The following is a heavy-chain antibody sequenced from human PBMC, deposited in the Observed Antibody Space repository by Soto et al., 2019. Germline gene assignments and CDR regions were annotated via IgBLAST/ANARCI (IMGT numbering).Heavy chain of an antibody. CDR1: GASITGYY. D-gene: IGHD1-26*01. V-gene: IGHV4-59*07. CDR2: VYYTGTT. J-gene: IGHJ4*02. CDR3: ARGRRWDGGGWGFDY. Sequence: QVHLQESGPGLVKPSDTLSLTCTVSGASITGYYWSWMRQPPGKGLEWIGYVYYTGTTNYSPSLPSRVAISVVPSKKQSALSLNSVTATDTAVYYCARGRRWDGGGWGFDYWGQGALVSVSS.